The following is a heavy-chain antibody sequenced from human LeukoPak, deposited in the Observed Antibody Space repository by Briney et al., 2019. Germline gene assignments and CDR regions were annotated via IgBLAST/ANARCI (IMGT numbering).Heavy chain of an antibody. CDR1: GFTFSTNW. Sequence: GGSLRLSCAASGFTFSTNWMHWVRQAPGKGLVWVSRINSDGSSTIYADSGEGRFTISRDNAKNTLYLQMNILRAEDTAVYYCVRAYSGNYYNWFDPWGQGTLVTVSS. V-gene: IGHV3-74*01. CDR3: VRAYSGNYYNWFDP. D-gene: IGHD1-26*01. CDR2: INSDGSST. J-gene: IGHJ5*02.